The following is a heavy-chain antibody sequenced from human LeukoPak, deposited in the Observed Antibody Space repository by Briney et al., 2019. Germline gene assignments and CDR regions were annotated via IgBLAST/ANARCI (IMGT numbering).Heavy chain of an antibody. J-gene: IGHJ4*02. CDR1: GGPISSYY. D-gene: IGHD6-13*01. Sequence: SETLSLPGTVSGGPISSYYWSWIRKPPGKGLEWIGYIYYSGCTNYNPPLKSRVTISVDTSKNQFSLKLSPVTAADTGVYYCARTIAAAAYYCDLGGQGTLVSVSS. CDR2: IYYSGCT. V-gene: IGHV4-59*01. CDR3: ARTIAAAAYYCDL.